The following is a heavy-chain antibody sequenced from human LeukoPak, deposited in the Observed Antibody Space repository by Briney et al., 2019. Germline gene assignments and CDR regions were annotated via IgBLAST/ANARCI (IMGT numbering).Heavy chain of an antibody. J-gene: IGHJ4*02. CDR1: GFTFSNYE. CDR3: ARDNVVSGYYFYYFDY. Sequence: GGSLRLSCAASGFTFSNYEMNWVRQAPGKGLEWVSYISSSGSSVYYADSVKGRFTISRDNAKDSLYLQMNSLRAEDTAVYYCARDNVVSGYYFYYFDYWGQGTLVTVSS. V-gene: IGHV3-48*03. D-gene: IGHD3-22*01. CDR2: ISSSGSSV.